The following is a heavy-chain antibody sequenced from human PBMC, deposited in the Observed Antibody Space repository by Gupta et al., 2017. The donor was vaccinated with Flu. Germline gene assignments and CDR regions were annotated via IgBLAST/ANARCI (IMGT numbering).Heavy chain of an antibody. Sequence: EVRLVESGGGLVKPGGSLSLSCAASGFPSTDAWMNWVRQAPGKGLEWVGRLKSDTDGGTTDYAAPVKGRFIISRDDSKDTLYLQMNSLKSEDTAVYYCTTDSSGGITFDIWGQGTMVTVSS. J-gene: IGHJ3*02. CDR3: TTDSSGGITFDI. D-gene: IGHD3-10*01. CDR2: LKSDTDGGTT. V-gene: IGHV3-15*01. CDR1: GFPSTDAW.